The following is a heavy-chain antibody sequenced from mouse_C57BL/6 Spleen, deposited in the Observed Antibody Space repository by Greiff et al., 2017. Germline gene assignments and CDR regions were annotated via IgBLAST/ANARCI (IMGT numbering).Heavy chain of an antibody. D-gene: IGHD2-2*01. CDR3: ARSRDGYDAWFAY. V-gene: IGHV1-85*01. CDR2: IYPRDGST. Sequence: QVQLKQSGPELVKPGASVKLSCKASGYTFTSYDINWVKQRPGQGLEWVGWIYPRDGSTKYTEKFKGKATLTVDTSSSTAYMELHSLTSEDSAVYFCARSRDGYDAWFAYWGQGTLVTVSA. J-gene: IGHJ3*01. CDR1: GYTFTSYD.